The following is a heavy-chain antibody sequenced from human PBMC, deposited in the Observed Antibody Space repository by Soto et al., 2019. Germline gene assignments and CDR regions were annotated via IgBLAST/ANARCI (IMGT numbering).Heavy chain of an antibody. CDR1: GYTFTSYD. D-gene: IGHD3-9*01. CDR3: AGKLVGKPYGLDL. J-gene: IGHJ6*02. Sequence: QVQLVQSGAEMKKPGASVKVSCKASGYTFTSYDINWVRQAAGQGLEWMAWMDPKSSDKGYAQKFQGRVTLTKDTSISTAYMELSSMGFEDTAVYYCAGKLVGKPYGLDLWGQGTTVTVSS. CDR2: MDPKSSDK. V-gene: IGHV1-8*01.